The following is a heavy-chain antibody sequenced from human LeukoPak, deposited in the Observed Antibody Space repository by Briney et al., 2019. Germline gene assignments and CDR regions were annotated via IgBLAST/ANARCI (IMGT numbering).Heavy chain of an antibody. V-gene: IGHV3-30*03. CDR1: GFTFSSYG. J-gene: IGHJ1*01. Sequence: PGRSLRLSCAASGFTFSSYGMHWVRQAPGKGLEWVAVISYDGSNKYYADSVKGRFTISRDNSKNTLYLQMNSLKTEDTAVYYCTTFRLRDFWSGYYTGIVYFQHWGQGTLVTVSS. D-gene: IGHD3-3*01. CDR2: ISYDGSNK. CDR3: TTFRLRDFWSGYYTGIVYFQH.